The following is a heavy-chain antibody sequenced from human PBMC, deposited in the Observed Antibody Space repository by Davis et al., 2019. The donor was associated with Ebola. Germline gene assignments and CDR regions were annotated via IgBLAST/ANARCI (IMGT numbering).Heavy chain of an antibody. CDR2: IYYSGST. V-gene: IGHV4-59*12. J-gene: IGHJ4*02. Sequence: SETLSLTCTVSGGSISSYYWSWIWQPPGKGLEWIGYIYYSGSTNYNPSLKSRVTISVDKSKNQFSLKLSSVTAADTAVYYCARDPGAAAGEGFDYWGQGTLVTVSS. CDR1: GGSISSYY. CDR3: ARDPGAAAGEGFDY. D-gene: IGHD6-13*01.